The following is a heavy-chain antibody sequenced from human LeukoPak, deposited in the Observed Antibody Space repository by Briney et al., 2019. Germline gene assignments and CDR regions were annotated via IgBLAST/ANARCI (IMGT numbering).Heavy chain of an antibody. CDR3: ARGFCSTTSCPGWAYYYGMDV. CDR2: IWYDGSNK. Sequence: GGSLRLSCAASGFTFSSYGMHWVRQAPGKGLDWVTIIWYDGSNKYYADSVKGRFTISRDNSKNTLYLQMNSLGAEDTAVYYCARGFCSTTSCPGWAYYYGMDVWGKGTTVTVSS. V-gene: IGHV3-30*02. CDR1: GFTFSSYG. D-gene: IGHD2-2*01. J-gene: IGHJ6*04.